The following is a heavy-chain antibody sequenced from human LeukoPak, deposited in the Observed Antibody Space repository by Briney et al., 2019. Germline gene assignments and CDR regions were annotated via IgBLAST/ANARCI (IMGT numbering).Heavy chain of an antibody. V-gene: IGHV5-10-1*01. CDR1: GYSFTSYW. CDR2: IDPSDSYT. D-gene: IGHD6-19*01. CDR3: ARRIAVAGTEIDN. Sequence: GESLKISCKGSGYSFTSYWICRVRQMPGKGLEWMGRIDPSDSYTNYSPSFQGHVTISADKSISTAYLQWSSLKASDTAMYYCARRIAVAGTEIDNWGQGTLVTVSS. J-gene: IGHJ4*02.